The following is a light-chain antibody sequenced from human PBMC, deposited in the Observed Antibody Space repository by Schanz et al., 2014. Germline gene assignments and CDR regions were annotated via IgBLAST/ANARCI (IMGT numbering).Light chain of an antibody. Sequence: QAALTQPPSASGSPGQSVTISCTGSSSDVGVYNYVSWYQQHPGKAPKLMIYEVSKRPSGVPDRFSGSKSGNTASLAISGLRSEDEADYYCATWDDSLTGQVFGGGTKLTVL. CDR2: EVS. V-gene: IGLV2-8*01. CDR3: ATWDDSLTGQV. CDR1: SSDVGVYNY. J-gene: IGLJ3*02.